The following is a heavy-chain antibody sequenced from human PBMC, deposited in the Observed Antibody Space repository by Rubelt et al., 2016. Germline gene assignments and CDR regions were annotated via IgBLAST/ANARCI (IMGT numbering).Heavy chain of an antibody. V-gene: IGHV1-46*01. J-gene: IGHJ5*02. CDR2: INPSGGST. D-gene: IGHD3-3*01. CDR1: GYTFISYY. Sequence: QVQLVQSGAEVKKPGASVKVSCKASGYTFISYYMHWVRQAPGQGLEWMGIINPSGGSTSYPRKSQRRGTRTRDASTGTVYMELSSLGSEETAGYYCARSPRDDFEDNWFDPWGQGTLVTVSS. CDR3: ARSPRDDFEDNWFDP.